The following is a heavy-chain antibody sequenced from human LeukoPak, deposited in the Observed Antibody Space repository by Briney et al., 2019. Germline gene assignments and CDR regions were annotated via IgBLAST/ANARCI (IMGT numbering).Heavy chain of an antibody. D-gene: IGHD2-15*01. V-gene: IGHV4-34*01. CDR1: GGSFSGYY. CDR3: ARDGGYCSGGSCYSYYYYYMDV. Sequence: SETLSLTCAVYGGSFSGYYWSWIRQPPGKGLEWIGEINHSGSTNYNPSLKSRVTISVDTSKNQFSLKLSSVTAADTAVYYCARDGGYCSGGSCYSYYYYYMDVWGKGTTVTVSS. CDR2: INHSGST. J-gene: IGHJ6*03.